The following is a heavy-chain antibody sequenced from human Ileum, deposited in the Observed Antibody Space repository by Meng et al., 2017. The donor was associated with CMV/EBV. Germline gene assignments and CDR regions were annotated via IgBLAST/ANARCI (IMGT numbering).Heavy chain of an antibody. J-gene: IGHJ4*02. CDR2: INTYKGNT. CDR1: GYSFLTYA. Sequence: QLVQVGSEVRKPGDQVKVSCKTSGYSFLTYAISWVRQAPGQGLEWIGWINTYKGNTDYAQKFQGRVTLTRDASTNIAYMELTSLRSDDTAVYYCARGSGPPGDYWGQGTLVTVSS. CDR3: ARGSGPPGDY. V-gene: IGHV1-18*01. D-gene: IGHD3-10*01.